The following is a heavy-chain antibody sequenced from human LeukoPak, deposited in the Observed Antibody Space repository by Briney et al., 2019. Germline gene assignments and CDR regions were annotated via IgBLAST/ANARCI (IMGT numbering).Heavy chain of an antibody. V-gene: IGHV1-2*02. D-gene: IGHD3-22*01. CDR3: ARAGHNSNSGGYDF. CDR2: INPDTGDT. J-gene: IGHJ4*02. CDR1: GYTFIDYY. Sequence: ASVKVSCKPSGYTFIDYYLHWMRQAPGQGLESLGWINPDTGDTNYPQKFQGRVTMTRDTSISTAYMELNRLRSDDTAVYYCARAGHNSNSGGYDFWGLGTLVTVSS.